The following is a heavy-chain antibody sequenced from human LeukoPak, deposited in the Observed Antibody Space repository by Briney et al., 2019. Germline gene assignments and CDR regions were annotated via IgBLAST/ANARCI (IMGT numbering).Heavy chain of an antibody. J-gene: IGHJ4*02. CDR3: AKDLSDRVGSHEIDY. Sequence: PGRSLGLSCAASGFTFSSYGMHWVRQAPGKGLEWVAVISYDGSNKYYADSVKGRFTISRDNSKNTLYLQMNSLRAEDTAVYYCAKDLSDRVGSHEIDYWGQGTLVTVSS. D-gene: IGHD1-26*01. V-gene: IGHV3-30*18. CDR2: ISYDGSNK. CDR1: GFTFSSYG.